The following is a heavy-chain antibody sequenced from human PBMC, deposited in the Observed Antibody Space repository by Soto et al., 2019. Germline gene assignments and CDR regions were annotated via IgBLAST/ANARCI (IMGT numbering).Heavy chain of an antibody. D-gene: IGHD5-12*01. CDR2: ISSDGNNK. CDR1: EFSFNNYA. CDR3: ATWTLPLSWNWLQSAAGKFDY. V-gene: IGHV3-30-3*01. Sequence: QVQLVESGGGVVRPGTSLRVSCSASEFSFNNYAVHWVRQAPGEGLEWVALISSDGNNKYYPDSVRGRFTISRDHSNNTVYLQMHSLRVDDTAVYYCATWTLPLSWNWLQSAAGKFDYWGQGTLVTVSS. J-gene: IGHJ4*02.